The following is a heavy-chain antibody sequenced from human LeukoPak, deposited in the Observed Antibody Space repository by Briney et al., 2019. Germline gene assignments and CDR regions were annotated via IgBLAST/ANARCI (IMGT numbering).Heavy chain of an antibody. D-gene: IGHD6-6*01. CDR2: IRYDGSNK. CDR3: ARGRYSSSSQGYYFDY. CDR1: GFTFSSYG. J-gene: IGHJ4*02. V-gene: IGHV3-30*02. Sequence: GGSLRLSCAASGFTFSSYGMHWVRQAPGKGLEWVAFIRYDGSNKYYADSVKGRFTISRDNSKNTLYLQMNSLRAEDTAVYYCARGRYSSSSQGYYFDYWGQGTLVTVSS.